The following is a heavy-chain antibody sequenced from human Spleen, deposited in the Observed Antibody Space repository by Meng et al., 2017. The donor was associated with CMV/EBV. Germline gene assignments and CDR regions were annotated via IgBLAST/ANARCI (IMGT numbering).Heavy chain of an antibody. V-gene: IGHV2-5*02. CDR3: AHSPYFYDSRSFDY. J-gene: IGHJ4*02. CDR2: IYWDGDK. CDR1: GFSLSISGVG. D-gene: IGHD3-22*01. Sequence: SGFSLSISGVGVGWIRQPPGKALEWLAFIYWDGDKRYSPSLKSRLTITKDTSKNQVVLTMTNMDPVDTATYYCAHSPYFYDSRSFDYWGQGTLVTVSS.